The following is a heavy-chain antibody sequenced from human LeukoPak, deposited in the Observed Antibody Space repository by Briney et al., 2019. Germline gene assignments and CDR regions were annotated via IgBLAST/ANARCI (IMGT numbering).Heavy chain of an antibody. CDR3: ARKSYNASWYTDY. CDR1: GFNFSDHY. D-gene: IGHD6-13*01. CDR2: ISSRSSVI. V-gene: IGHV3-11*01. J-gene: IGHJ4*02. Sequence: GGSLRLSCAASGFNFSDHYMSWIRQAPGKGLEWLSYISSRSSVIKYGDSVRGRFTISRDNAKNSLYLQMNSLRAEDTAVYYCARKSYNASWYTDYWGQGTLVSASS.